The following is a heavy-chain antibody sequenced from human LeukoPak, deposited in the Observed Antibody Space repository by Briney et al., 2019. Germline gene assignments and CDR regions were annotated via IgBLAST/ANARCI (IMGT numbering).Heavy chain of an antibody. V-gene: IGHV3-48*03. Sequence: GSLRLSCAASGFTFSSYEMNWVRQAPGKGLEWVSYISSSGSTIYYADSVKGRFTISRDNAKNSLYLQMNSLRAEDTAVYYCARDLYYGSGSYQGIDYWGQGTLVTVSS. CDR2: ISSSGSTI. J-gene: IGHJ4*02. D-gene: IGHD3-10*01. CDR1: GFTFSSYE. CDR3: ARDLYYGSGSYQGIDY.